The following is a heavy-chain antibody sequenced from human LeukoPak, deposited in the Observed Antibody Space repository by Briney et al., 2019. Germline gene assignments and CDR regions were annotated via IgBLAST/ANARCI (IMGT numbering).Heavy chain of an antibody. V-gene: IGHV5-51*01. J-gene: IGHJ4*02. CDR2: IHPGESDT. D-gene: IGHD5-24*01. CDR1: GYSFSSYW. Sequence: GESLKISCKGSGYSFSSYWIGWVRQMPDKGLEWMGIIHPGESDTRYSPSFQGQVTISADKSINTAFLQWSSLKASDTAMYYCARGTRDGYSYWGQGTLVTVSS. CDR3: ARGTRDGYSY.